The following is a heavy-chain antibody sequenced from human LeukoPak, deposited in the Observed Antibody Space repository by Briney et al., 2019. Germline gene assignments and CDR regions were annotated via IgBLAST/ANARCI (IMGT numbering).Heavy chain of an antibody. J-gene: IGHJ4*02. Sequence: PGGSLRLSCAASGFTFSSYTMNWVRQAPGKGVEWVSYISSSSSYIHYADALKGRFTISRDNAKNSLYLQTNSLRVEDTAVYYCARDVSGRADYWGQGTLVTVAS. CDR1: GFTFSSYT. V-gene: IGHV3-21*01. CDR2: ISSSSSYI. CDR3: ARDVSGRADY. D-gene: IGHD2-15*01.